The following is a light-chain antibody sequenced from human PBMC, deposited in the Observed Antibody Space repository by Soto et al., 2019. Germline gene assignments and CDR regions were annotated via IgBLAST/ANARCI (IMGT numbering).Light chain of an antibody. J-gene: IGKJ3*01. CDR3: QQSYSTPFT. CDR1: QNISSY. V-gene: IGKV1-39*01. Sequence: DIQMTQSPSSLSASVGDRVTITCRASQNISSYLNWYQQKPGEPPKLLIYAASSLQSGVPSRFSGSGSGTDFTLTISSLQPEDFATYYCQQSYSTPFTFGPGTKADSK. CDR2: AAS.